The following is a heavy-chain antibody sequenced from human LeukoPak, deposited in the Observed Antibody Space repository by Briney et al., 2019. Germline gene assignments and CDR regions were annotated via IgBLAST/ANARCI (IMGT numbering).Heavy chain of an antibody. CDR1: GYSFTIYD. D-gene: IGHD3-16*01. J-gene: IGHJ4*02. CDR2: VNTATGNT. CDR3: ARVWGPTPIHYFDY. V-gene: IGHV1-8*01. Sequence: ASVKVSCKTSGYSFTIYDINWLRRAPGQGPEWMGWVNTATGNTGYAQKFQGRVSMTRDTSRTTAYMELRSLTSEDTAVYFCARVWGPTPIHYFDYWGQGSLVTVSP.